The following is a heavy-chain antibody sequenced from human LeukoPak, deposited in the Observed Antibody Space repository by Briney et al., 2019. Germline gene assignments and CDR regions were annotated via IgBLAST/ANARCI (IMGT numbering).Heavy chain of an antibody. CDR1: GYTFTGYY. Sequence: ASVKVSCKTSGYTFTGYYMHWVRQAPGQGLEWMGWINPNSGGTNYAQKFQGRVTMTRDTSISTTYMELSRLRSDDTAVYYCARRSRDLHDAFDIWGQGTMVTVSS. D-gene: IGHD4-11*01. V-gene: IGHV1-2*02. J-gene: IGHJ3*02. CDR3: ARRSRDLHDAFDI. CDR2: INPNSGGT.